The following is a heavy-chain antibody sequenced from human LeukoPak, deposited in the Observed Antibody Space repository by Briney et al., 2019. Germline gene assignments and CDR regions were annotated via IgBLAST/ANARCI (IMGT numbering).Heavy chain of an antibody. CDR1: GGSFSGYY. CDR2: INPSGST. CDR3: AIDPWTSGSYRGRWFDP. Sequence: PSETLSLTCAVYGGSFSGYYWSWIRQPPGKGLEWIGEINPSGSTNYNPSLKSRVTISVDKSKNQFSLKLTSVTAADTAVYYCAIDPWTSGSYRGRWFDPWGQGTLVTVSS. V-gene: IGHV4-34*01. J-gene: IGHJ5*02. D-gene: IGHD3-10*01.